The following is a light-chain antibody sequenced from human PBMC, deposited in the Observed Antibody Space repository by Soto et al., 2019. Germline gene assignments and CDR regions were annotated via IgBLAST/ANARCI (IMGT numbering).Light chain of an antibody. V-gene: IGKV3-11*01. CDR2: DAS. CDR1: QSVSSH. J-gene: IGKJ5*01. CDR3: QRGGNWLLT. Sequence: EIVLTQSPATLSLSPGEGATVSCRASQSVSSHLAWYQQKRGQAPRLLIYDASSRASGIPARFSGRGSGTDFTLTISYLEPEDFAIYYCQRGGNWLLTFGQGTRLEIK.